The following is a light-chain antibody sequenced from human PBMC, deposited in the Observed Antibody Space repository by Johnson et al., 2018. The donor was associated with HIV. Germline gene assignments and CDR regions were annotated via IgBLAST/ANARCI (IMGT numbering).Light chain of an antibody. Sequence: QSVLTQPPSVSAAPGQKVTISCSGSSSNIGNNYVSWYQQLPGTAPKLLIYENNKRPSGIPDRFSGSKSATSATLGITGLQTGDEADYYCGTWDSSLYVFVFGSGTKVTVL. CDR2: ENN. CDR1: SSNIGNNY. J-gene: IGLJ1*01. V-gene: IGLV1-51*02. CDR3: GTWDSSLYVFV.